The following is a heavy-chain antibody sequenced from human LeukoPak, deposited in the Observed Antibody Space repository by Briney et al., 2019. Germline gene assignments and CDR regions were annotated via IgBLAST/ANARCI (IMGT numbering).Heavy chain of an antibody. J-gene: IGHJ4*02. Sequence: LSLTCTVSGVSISSSNSYWGWIRQPPGKGLEWVSSISSSSTYIYYADSVKGRFTVSRDNAKNSLYLQMNSLRAEDTAVYYCARRATTERGHSYGLDFWGQGTLITVSS. CDR3: ARRATTERGHSYGLDF. CDR1: GVSISSSN. V-gene: IGHV3-21*01. D-gene: IGHD5-18*01. CDR2: ISSSSTYI.